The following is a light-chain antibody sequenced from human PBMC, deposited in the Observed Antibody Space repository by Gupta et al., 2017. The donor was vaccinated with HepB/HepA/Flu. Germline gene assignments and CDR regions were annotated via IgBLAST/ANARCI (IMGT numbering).Light chain of an antibody. CDR1: QTILYSSNNKNY. CDR3: QQDYHTQWT. Sequence: DIVMTQSPDSLAVSLGERATINCKSSQTILYSSNNKNYLAWYQQKPGQPPKLLIYWASTRESGVPDRFSGSGSGTDFTLTISSLQAEDVAVYYCQQDYHTQWTFGQGTKVEIK. J-gene: IGKJ1*01. CDR2: WAS. V-gene: IGKV4-1*01.